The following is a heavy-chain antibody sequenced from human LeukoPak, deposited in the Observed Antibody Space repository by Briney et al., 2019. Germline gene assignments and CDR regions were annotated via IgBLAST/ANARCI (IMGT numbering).Heavy chain of an antibody. D-gene: IGHD4-17*01. V-gene: IGHV1-18*01. CDR2: ISAYNGNT. J-gene: IGHJ2*01. CDR1: GYTFTSYG. Sequence: ASVKVSCKASGYTFTSYGISWVRQAPGQGVEWMGWISAYNGNTNYAQKLQGRVTITTDTSTSTAYMELRSLRSDDTAVYYCARDFYGDNWYFDLWGRGTLVTVS. CDR3: ARDFYGDNWYFDL.